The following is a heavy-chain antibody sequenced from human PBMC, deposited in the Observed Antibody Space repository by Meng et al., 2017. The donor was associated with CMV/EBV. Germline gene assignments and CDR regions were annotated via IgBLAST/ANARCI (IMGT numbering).Heavy chain of an antibody. D-gene: IGHD3-3*01. Sequence: GESLKISCAASGFTFSSYSMNWVRQAPGKGLEWVASISSISSNIYYADSVKGRFTISRDNAKNSLYLQMNSLRAEDTAVYYCARDQSDYDVWSGWSYGMDVWGQGTTVTVSS. J-gene: IGHJ6*02. CDR2: ISSISSNI. V-gene: IGHV3-21*01. CDR3: ARDQSDYDVWSGWSYGMDV. CDR1: GFTFSSYS.